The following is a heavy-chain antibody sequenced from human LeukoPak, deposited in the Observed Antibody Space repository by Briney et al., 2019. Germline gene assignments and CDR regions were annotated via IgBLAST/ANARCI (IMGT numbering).Heavy chain of an antibody. D-gene: IGHD6-13*01. CDR3: AREYSSSWYSWLDP. CDR1: GYTFTSYG. J-gene: IGHJ5*02. Sequence: ASVKVSCKASGYTFTSYGISWVRQAPGQGLEWMGWISAYNGNTNYAQKLQGRVTMTTDTSTSTAYMELRSLRSDDTAVYYCAREYSSSWYSWLDPWGQGTLVTVSS. V-gene: IGHV1-18*01. CDR2: ISAYNGNT.